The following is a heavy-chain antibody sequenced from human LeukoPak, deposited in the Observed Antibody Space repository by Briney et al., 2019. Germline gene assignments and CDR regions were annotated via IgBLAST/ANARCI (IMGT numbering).Heavy chain of an antibody. V-gene: IGHV4-30-2*02. Sequence: SETLSLTCAVSGGSISSGGYSWSWIRQPPGKGLEWIGYIYHSGSTYYNPSLKSRVTISVDRSKNQFSLKLSSVTAADTAVYYCARSGHYYDSSYYFDYWGQGTLVTVSS. D-gene: IGHD3-22*01. CDR1: GGSISSGGYS. CDR2: IYHSGST. J-gene: IGHJ4*02. CDR3: ARSGHYYDSSYYFDY.